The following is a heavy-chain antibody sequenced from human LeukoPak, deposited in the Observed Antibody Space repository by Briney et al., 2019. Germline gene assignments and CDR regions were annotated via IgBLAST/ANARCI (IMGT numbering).Heavy chain of an antibody. J-gene: IGHJ4*02. Sequence: ASVKVSCKASGYTFTGCFIHYVRQAPGQGLEWMGWIDPNSDNIRYSETFKDRVTMARDTSTNTAYMELSWLRSDDTAVYYCARSAYNYGYVYFDHWGQGTLVIVSS. CDR2: IDPNSDNI. CDR3: ARSAYNYGYVYFDH. D-gene: IGHD5-18*01. CDR1: GYTFTGCF. V-gene: IGHV1-2*02.